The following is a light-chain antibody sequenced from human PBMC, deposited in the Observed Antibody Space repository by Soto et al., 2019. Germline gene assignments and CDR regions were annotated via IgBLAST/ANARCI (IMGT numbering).Light chain of an antibody. CDR2: AAS. CDR3: QQLNSYPLLT. V-gene: IGKV1-9*01. CDR1: QGISSY. Sequence: DIPLTQSPSFLSASVGDRVTITCPASQGISSYLAWYQQKPWKAPKLLIYAASTLQSGVPSRLSGSGSATEFTLTISSLQPEDCATYYGQQLNSYPLLTFGGGTKVEIK. J-gene: IGKJ4*01.